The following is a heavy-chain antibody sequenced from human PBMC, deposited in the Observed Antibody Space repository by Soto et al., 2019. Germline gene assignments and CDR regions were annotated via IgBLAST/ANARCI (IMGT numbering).Heavy chain of an antibody. Sequence: SETLSLTCAVYGGSFSVYYWSWIRQPPGKGLEWIGEINHSGSTNYNPSLKSRVTISVDTSKNQFSLKLSSVTAADTAVYYCARGDKAIAAAGVDFDYWGQGTLVTVS. V-gene: IGHV4-34*01. CDR1: GGSFSVYY. CDR2: INHSGST. CDR3: ARGDKAIAAAGVDFDY. J-gene: IGHJ4*02. D-gene: IGHD6-13*01.